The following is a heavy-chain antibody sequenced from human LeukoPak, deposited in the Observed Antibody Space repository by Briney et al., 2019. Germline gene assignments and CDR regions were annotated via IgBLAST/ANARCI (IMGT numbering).Heavy chain of an antibody. V-gene: IGHV4-34*01. CDR2: INHSGST. CDR3: ASPYYYDSSGYYNGAFDI. J-gene: IGHJ3*02. D-gene: IGHD3-22*01. CDR1: GGSFSGYY. Sequence: PSETLSLTCAVYGGSFSGYYWSWIRQPPGKGLEWIWEINHSGSTNYNPSLKSRVTISVDTSKNQFSLKLSSVTAADTAVYYCASPYYYDSSGYYNGAFDIWGQGTMVTVSS.